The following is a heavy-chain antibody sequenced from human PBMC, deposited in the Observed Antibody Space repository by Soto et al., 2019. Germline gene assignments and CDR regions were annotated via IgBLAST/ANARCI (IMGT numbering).Heavy chain of an antibody. V-gene: IGHV3-23*04. Sequence: DVQVVESGGGLVQRGGSLSLSCAGSGFTFSNYAMTWVRQAPGKGLEWVSTTRSNGEYTYYPESVKGPFTVSRENSQIALFLEMSSVRAEDTAVYYCAKESKSGVVSATRVYGMDVWGLGTTVSVSS. CDR3: AKESKSGVVSATRVYGMDV. CDR2: TRSNGEYT. CDR1: GFTFSNYA. D-gene: IGHD3-3*01. J-gene: IGHJ6*02.